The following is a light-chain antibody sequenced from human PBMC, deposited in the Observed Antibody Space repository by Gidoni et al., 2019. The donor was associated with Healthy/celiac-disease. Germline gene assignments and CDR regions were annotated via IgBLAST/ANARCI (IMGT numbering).Light chain of an antibody. CDR2: EDN. CDR1: SGSIASNY. V-gene: IGLV6-57*04. Sequence: MLTQPHSVSESPGKTVTISCTRSSGSIASNYVQWYQQRPGSAPTTVIYEDNQRPSGVPDRFSGSIDSSSNSASLTISGLKTEDEADYYCQSYDSSKRVVFGGGTKLTVL. J-gene: IGLJ2*01. CDR3: QSYDSSKRVV.